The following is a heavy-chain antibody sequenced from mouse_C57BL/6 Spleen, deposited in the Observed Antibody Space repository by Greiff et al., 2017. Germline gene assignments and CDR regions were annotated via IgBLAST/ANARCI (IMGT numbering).Heavy chain of an antibody. V-gene: IGHV5-9-1*02. CDR1: GFTFSSYA. D-gene: IGHD2-1*01. CDR2: ISSGGDYI. CDR3: TRGGDGNYRFDY. Sequence: DVMLVESGEGLVKPGGSLKLSCAASGFTFSSYAMSWVRQTPEKRLEWVAYISSGGDYIYYADTVKGRFTISRDNARNTLYLQMSSLKSEDTAMYYCTRGGDGNYRFDYWGQGTTLTVSS. J-gene: IGHJ2*01.